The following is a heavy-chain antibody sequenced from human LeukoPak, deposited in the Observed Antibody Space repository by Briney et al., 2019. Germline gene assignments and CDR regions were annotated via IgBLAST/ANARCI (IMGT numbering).Heavy chain of an antibody. CDR2: INPNSGGT. D-gene: IGHD3-10*01. V-gene: IGHV1-2*02. Sequence: ASVKVSCTASGYTFTGYYMHWVRQAPGQGLEWMGWINPNSGGTNYAQRFQGRVTMTRDTSISTAYMELSRLRSDDTAVYYCARAKKSYGSGSYQDYWGQGTLVTVSS. CDR3: ARAKKSYGSGSYQDY. CDR1: GYTFTGYY. J-gene: IGHJ4*02.